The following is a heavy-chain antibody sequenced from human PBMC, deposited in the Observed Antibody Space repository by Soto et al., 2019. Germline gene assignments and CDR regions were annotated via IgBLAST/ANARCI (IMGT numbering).Heavy chain of an antibody. J-gene: IGHJ4*02. V-gene: IGHV4-31*03. CDR2: IYYSWST. CDR3: AGATSFSGHHGY. CDR1: GGSFSSGGYY. D-gene: IGHD2-8*02. Sequence: QLQLQESGPGLVKPSQTLSLACTVSGGSFSSGGYYWSWIRQLPGKGLEWIGYIYYSWSTYYNPFLKSRFTISLDTSKSQFSLKLCSVTAADTAVYYCAGATSFSGHHGYWVQGTLVTVSS.